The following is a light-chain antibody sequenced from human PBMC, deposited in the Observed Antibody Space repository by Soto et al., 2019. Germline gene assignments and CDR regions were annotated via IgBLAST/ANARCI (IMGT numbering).Light chain of an antibody. J-gene: IGLJ1*01. CDR3: CSHAGSYTYV. V-gene: IGLV2-11*01. CDR1: SSDVGGYNY. CDR2: DVS. Sequence: QSALTQPRSVSGSPGQSVTISCTGTSSDVGGYNYVSWYQQHPGKAPKVMIYDVSNRPSGVPDRFSGSKSGNTASRTISGLQAEDEADYYCCSHAGSYTYVFGTGTTVTVL.